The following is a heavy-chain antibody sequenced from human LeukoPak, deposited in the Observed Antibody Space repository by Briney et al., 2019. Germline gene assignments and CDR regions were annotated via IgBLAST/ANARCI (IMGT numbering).Heavy chain of an antibody. CDR1: GGSFSGYH. Sequence: PSETLSPTCAVYGGSFSGYHWSWIRQPPGKGLEWIGEINHDGSTNYNPSLRSRVTISVDTSKNQFSLKLSSVTAADTAVYFCARVRADVDTGGFYLSDYWGQGTLVTVSS. CDR2: INHDGST. CDR3: ARVRADVDTGGFYLSDY. D-gene: IGHD2-8*02. J-gene: IGHJ4*02. V-gene: IGHV4-34*01.